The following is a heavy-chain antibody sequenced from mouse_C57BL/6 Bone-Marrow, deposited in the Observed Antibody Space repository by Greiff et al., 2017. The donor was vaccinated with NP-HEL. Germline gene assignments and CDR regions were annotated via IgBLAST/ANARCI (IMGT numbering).Heavy chain of an antibody. CDR2: IDPENGDT. Sequence: VQLQQSGAELVRPGASVKLSCTASGFNIKDDYMHWVKQRPEQGLEWIGWIDPENGDTEYASKFQGKATITADTSSNTAYLQLSSLTSEDTAVYYCTTDSLELYAMDYWGQGTSVTVSS. J-gene: IGHJ4*01. V-gene: IGHV14-4*01. D-gene: IGHD3-2*01. CDR3: TTDSLELYAMDY. CDR1: GFNIKDDY.